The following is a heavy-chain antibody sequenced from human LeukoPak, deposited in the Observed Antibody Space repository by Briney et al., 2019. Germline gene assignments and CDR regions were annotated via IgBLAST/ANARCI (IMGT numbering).Heavy chain of an antibody. CDR3: APRVVGSAPFDY. Sequence: PGGSLRLSCAASGFTFSSFGMHWVRQAPGKGLEWVSAISGSTGRTYYADSVKGRFTTSRDNSKNTLYLQMNNLRAEDTAVYYCAPRVVGSAPFDYWGQGTLVTVSS. CDR2: ISGSTGRT. D-gene: IGHD2-15*01. J-gene: IGHJ4*02. CDR1: GFTFSSFG. V-gene: IGHV3-23*01.